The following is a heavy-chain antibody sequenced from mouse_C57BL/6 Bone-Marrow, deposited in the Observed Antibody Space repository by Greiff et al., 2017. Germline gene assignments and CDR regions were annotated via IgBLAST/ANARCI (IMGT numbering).Heavy chain of an antibody. CDR1: GYTFTSYW. CDR3: AREGITTVERGAMDY. Sequence: QVQLQQPGAELVRPGTSVKLSCKASGYTFTSYWMHWVKQRPGQGLEWIGVIDPSDSYTNYNQKFKGKATLTVDTSSSTAYMQLSSLTSEDSAVYYCAREGITTVERGAMDYWGQGTSVTVSS. J-gene: IGHJ4*01. CDR2: IDPSDSYT. V-gene: IGHV1-59*01. D-gene: IGHD1-1*01.